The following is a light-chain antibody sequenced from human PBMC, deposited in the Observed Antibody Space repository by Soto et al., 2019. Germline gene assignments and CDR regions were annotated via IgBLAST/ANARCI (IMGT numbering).Light chain of an antibody. CDR3: QQYVSPPIT. Sequence: EIVLTQSPGTLSLSPGERATLSCRASQSVTSTYLGWYQQKPGQAPRLLIYGASSRATGIPDRFSGSGSGTDFTLTISRLEPEDFAVYYCQQYVSPPITFGQGTRLEMK. J-gene: IGKJ5*01. V-gene: IGKV3-20*01. CDR1: QSVTSTY. CDR2: GAS.